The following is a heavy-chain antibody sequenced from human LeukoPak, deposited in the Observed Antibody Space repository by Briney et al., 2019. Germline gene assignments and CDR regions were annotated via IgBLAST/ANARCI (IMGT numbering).Heavy chain of an antibody. D-gene: IGHD6-13*01. CDR3: ARAPLIAAASYFDY. CDR1: GGTFSSYA. V-gene: IGHV1-18*01. Sequence: ASVKVTCKASGGTFSSYAISWVRQAPGQGLEWMGWISAYNGNTNYAQKLQGRVTMTTDTSTSTAYMELRSLRSDDTAVYYCARAPLIAAASYFDYWGQGTLVTVSS. J-gene: IGHJ4*02. CDR2: ISAYNGNT.